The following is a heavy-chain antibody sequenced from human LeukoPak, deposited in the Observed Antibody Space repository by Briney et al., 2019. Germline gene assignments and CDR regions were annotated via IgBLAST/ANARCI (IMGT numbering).Heavy chain of an antibody. CDR1: GFTFSTYA. V-gene: IGHV3-23*01. CDR3: AKDKNQYDSSGYYYDY. J-gene: IGHJ4*02. Sequence: GSLRLSSAASGFTFSTYAMSWVRQAPGKGLEWVSAIIGSGGSTYYADSVKGRFTISRDNSKNTLYLQMNSLRAEDTAVYYCAKDKNQYDSSGYYYDYWGQGTLVSVSS. CDR2: IIGSGGST. D-gene: IGHD3-22*01.